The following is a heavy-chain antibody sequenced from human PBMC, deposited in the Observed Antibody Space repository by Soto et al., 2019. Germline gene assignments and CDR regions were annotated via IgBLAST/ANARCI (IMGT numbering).Heavy chain of an antibody. V-gene: IGHV4-30-4*01. D-gene: IGHD3-22*01. Sequence: HVQLQESGPGPVTPSQTLSLSCTVSGVSITSGSYYWTWVRQSPGKGLEWIGYRYYSGITYYNPYLNSRATISVDTSKNQFFLKLTSVTAADTAVYYCARGGYDTSGQTFIGWGPDCWGQGTLVTVSS. CDR3: ARGGYDTSGQTFIGWGPDC. CDR2: RYYSGIT. J-gene: IGHJ4*02. CDR1: GVSITSGSYY.